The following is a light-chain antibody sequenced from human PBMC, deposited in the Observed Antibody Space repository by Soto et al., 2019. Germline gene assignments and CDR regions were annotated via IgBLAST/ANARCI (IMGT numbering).Light chain of an antibody. V-gene: IGLV1-40*01. Sequence: QSVLTQPPSVSAAPGQKVTISCSGSDANLGAHYDVNWYQRLPGPAPRLLIYANTNRPSGVPARFSGSRSGTSASLAITGLQAEDEADYYCQSYDSTLSSYVFGTGTKVTVL. CDR2: ANT. CDR3: QSYDSTLSSYV. CDR1: DANLGAHYD. J-gene: IGLJ1*01.